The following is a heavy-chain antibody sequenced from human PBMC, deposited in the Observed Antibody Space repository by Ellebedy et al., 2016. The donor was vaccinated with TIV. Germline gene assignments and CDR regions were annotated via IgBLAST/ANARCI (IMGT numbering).Heavy chain of an antibody. Sequence: GESLKISCAASTFTVSYNYMNWVRQAPGKGPEWVLGIYTDDSTYYADSVKGRFTISRDNSKNTLYLQMNSLRTEDTAVYYCARASFYDVDLSGWYFDLWGRGTLVIVSS. J-gene: IGHJ2*01. D-gene: IGHD3-10*02. CDR3: ARASFYDVDLSGWYFDL. CDR1: TFTVSYNY. V-gene: IGHV3-66*01. CDR2: IYTDDST.